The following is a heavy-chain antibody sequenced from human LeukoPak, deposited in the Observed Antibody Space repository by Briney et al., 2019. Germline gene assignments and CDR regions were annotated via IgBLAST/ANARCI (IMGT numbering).Heavy chain of an antibody. CDR3: VFSYGYYYFDY. D-gene: IGHD5-18*01. V-gene: IGHV3-23*01. CDR2: ISGSGGST. CDR1: GFTFSSYA. J-gene: IGHJ4*02. Sequence: GGSLRLSCAASGFTFSSYAMSWVRQAPGKGLEWVSAISGSGGSTYYADSVKGRFTISRDNSKSTLYLQMNGLRAEDTAAYYCVFSYGYYYFDYWGQGTLVTVSS.